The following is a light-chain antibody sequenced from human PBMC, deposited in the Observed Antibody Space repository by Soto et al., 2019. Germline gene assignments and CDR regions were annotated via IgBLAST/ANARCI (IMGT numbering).Light chain of an antibody. V-gene: IGKV1-5*01. CDR2: HAS. CDR3: QQYNSWTET. Sequence: DIQMTQSPSTLPASVGDIVTITCVASQSISNWLAWYQKKPGTDPKLLIYHASTLESGVPSRFSGSESGTEFNLTIRSLQSEDCAVYEGQQYNSWTETFCQVTKGDIK. CDR1: QSISNW. J-gene: IGKJ1*01.